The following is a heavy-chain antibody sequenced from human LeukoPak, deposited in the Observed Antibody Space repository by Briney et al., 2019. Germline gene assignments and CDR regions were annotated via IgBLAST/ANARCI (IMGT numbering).Heavy chain of an antibody. CDR3: ARDWTRSPKPGIAVAGKGYNWFDR. V-gene: IGHV1-8*01. CDR1: GYTFTSYD. J-gene: IGHJ5*02. CDR2: MNPNSGNT. Sequence: GASVKVSCKASGYTFTSYDINWVRQATGQGLEWMGWMNPNSGNTGYAQKFQGRVTMTRNTSISTAYMELSSLRSEDTAVYYCARDWTRSPKPGIAVAGKGYNWFDRWGLGTLVTVSS. D-gene: IGHD6-19*01.